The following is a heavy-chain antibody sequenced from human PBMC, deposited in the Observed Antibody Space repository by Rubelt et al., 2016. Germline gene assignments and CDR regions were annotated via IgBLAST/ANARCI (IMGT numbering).Heavy chain of an antibody. V-gene: IGHV4-39*01. CDR2: IFYSGSF. J-gene: IGHJ4*02. Sequence: QLQLQESGPGLVKPSETLSLTCTVSGGSISSSSYYWGWIRQPPGKGLEWIGNIFYSGSFYYNPSLKSRVHISIDTSKNQFSLKLTSMTAADTAVDYCARPQYSWVSTIDYWGQGTLVTVSS. CDR3: ARPQYSWVSTIDY. CDR1: GGSISSSSYY. D-gene: IGHD6-13*01.